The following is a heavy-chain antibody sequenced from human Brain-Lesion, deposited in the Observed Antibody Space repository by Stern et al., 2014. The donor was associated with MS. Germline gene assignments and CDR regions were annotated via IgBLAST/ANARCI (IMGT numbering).Heavy chain of an antibody. J-gene: IGHJ4*02. CDR1: GGSVGSGSYD. CDR2: IYTTGST. D-gene: IGHD5-18*01. CDR3: ARDKEDTNMAFRYFDN. V-gene: IGHV4-61*02. Sequence: VQLEESGPGLVKPSQTLSLTCTVSGGSVGSGSYDWSWIRQPAGKGLEWIGRIYTTGSTYYNPSLKSRVSISIDPSKNQLSLKLPSVTAADTAVYYCARDKEDTNMAFRYFDNWGQGTLVTVSS.